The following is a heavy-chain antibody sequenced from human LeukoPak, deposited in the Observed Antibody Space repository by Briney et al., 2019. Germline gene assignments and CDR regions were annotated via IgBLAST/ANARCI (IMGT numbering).Heavy chain of an antibody. CDR2: INHSGST. J-gene: IGHJ4*02. V-gene: IGHV4-34*01. D-gene: IGHD4-17*01. CDR1: GGSFSGYY. CDR3: ARTNYGDYAMGY. Sequence: KSSETLSLTCAVYGGSFSGYYWSWIRQPPGKGLEWIGEINHSGSTNYNPSLKSRVTISVDTSKNQFSLKLSSVTAADTAVYYCARTNYGDYAMGYWGQGTLVTVSS.